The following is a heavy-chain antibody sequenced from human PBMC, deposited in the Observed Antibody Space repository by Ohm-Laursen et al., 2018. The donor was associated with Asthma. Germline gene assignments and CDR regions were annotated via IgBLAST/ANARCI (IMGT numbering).Heavy chain of an antibody. CDR2: IIPIFGTA. Sequence: ASVKVSCKAPGYTFVSYGISWVRQAPGQGLEWMGGIIPIFGTANYAQKFQGRVTITADESTSTAYMELSSLRSEDTAVYYCARDSLDCSGGSCYSYDAFDIWGQGTMVTVSS. J-gene: IGHJ3*02. CDR3: ARDSLDCSGGSCYSYDAFDI. CDR1: GYTFVSYG. D-gene: IGHD2-15*01. V-gene: IGHV1-69*13.